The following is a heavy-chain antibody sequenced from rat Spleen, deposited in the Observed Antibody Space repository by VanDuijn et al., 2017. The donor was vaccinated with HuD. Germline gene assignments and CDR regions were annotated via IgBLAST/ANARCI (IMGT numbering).Heavy chain of an antibody. Sequence: EVQLVESDGGLVQPGRSLKLSCAASGFTFSDYYMAWVRQAPTKGLEWVATISSGGGGTYYPDSVKGRFTISRDNAKSTLYLQMDSLRSEDTASYYCARGSGNWFAYWGQGTLVTVSS. CDR1: GFTFSDYY. CDR2: ISSGGGGT. J-gene: IGHJ3*01. CDR3: ARGSGNWFAY. V-gene: IGHV5-20*01. D-gene: IGHD1-1*01.